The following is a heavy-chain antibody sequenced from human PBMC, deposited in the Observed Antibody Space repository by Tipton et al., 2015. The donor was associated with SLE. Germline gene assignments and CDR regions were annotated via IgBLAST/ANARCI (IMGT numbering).Heavy chain of an antibody. V-gene: IGHV4-39*07. J-gene: IGHJ4*02. CDR3: ASWVTGTAAGTWDY. Sequence: TLSLTFTVSGGSISSSSYYWGWIRQPPGKGLEWIGSIYYSGSTYYNPSLKSRVTISVDTSKNQFSLKLSSVTAADTAVYYCASWVTGTAAGTWDYWGQGTLVTVSS. CDR1: GGSISSSSYY. CDR2: IYYSGST. D-gene: IGHD6-13*01.